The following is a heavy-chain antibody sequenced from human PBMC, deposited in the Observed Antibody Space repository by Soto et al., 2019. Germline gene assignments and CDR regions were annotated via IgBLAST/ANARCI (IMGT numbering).Heavy chain of an antibody. J-gene: IGHJ4*02. CDR2: INPNSGGT. D-gene: IGHD3-22*01. CDR1: GYTFTGYY. CDR3: ARVNPYDSSGKFIYYFDY. V-gene: IGHV1-2*02. Sequence: ASVKVSCKASGYTFTGYYMHWVRQAPGQGLEWMGWINPNSGGTNYAQKFQGRVTMTRDTSISTAYMELSRLRSDDTAVYYCARVNPYDSSGKFIYYFDYWGQGTLVTVS.